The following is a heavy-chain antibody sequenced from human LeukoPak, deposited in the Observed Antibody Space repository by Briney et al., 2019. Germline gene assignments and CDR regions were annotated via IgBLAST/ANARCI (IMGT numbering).Heavy chain of an antibody. Sequence: RGESLKISCKGSGYNFSTYWIGWVRQMPGKGLEWMGIIYPSDPDTRYSPSFQGQVTISADRSISTAYLQWSSLKASDTAMYYCARRLYDSGWYLDYWGQGTLVTVSS. V-gene: IGHV5-51*01. CDR1: GYNFSTYW. CDR2: IYPSDPDT. CDR3: ARRLYDSGWYLDY. J-gene: IGHJ4*02. D-gene: IGHD6-19*01.